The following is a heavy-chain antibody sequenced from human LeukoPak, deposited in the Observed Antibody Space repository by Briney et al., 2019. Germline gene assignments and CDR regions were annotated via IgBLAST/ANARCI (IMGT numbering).Heavy chain of an antibody. J-gene: IGHJ4*02. Sequence: PSETLSLTCTVSGGSIGSNYWTWIRQPPGKGLEYIGYIYYTGGSNYNPSLKSRVTISIDTSKNQFSLKLSSVTAADTAVYYCARHEDWGVIDYWGQGTLVTVSS. CDR2: IYYTGGS. CDR1: GGSIGSNY. CDR3: ARHEDWGVIDY. V-gene: IGHV4-59*08. D-gene: IGHD3-16*02.